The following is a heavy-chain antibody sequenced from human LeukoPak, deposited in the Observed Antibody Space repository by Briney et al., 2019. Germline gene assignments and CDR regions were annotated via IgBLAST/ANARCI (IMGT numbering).Heavy chain of an antibody. CDR1: GGSISSYY. D-gene: IGHD5-18*01. CDR2: IYTSGST. J-gene: IGHJ4*02. Sequence: SETLSLTCTVSGGSISSYYWSWIRHPAGKGLECIGRIYTSGSTNYNPSLKSRGTMDVETFKNQFSLRLGSVNASDPAVYYCARQDTAMPNFDYWGQGTLVTVS. V-gene: IGHV4-4*07. CDR3: ARQDTAMPNFDY.